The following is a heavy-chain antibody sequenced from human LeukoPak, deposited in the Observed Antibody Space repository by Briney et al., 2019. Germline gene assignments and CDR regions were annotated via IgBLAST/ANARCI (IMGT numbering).Heavy chain of an antibody. V-gene: IGHV4-34*01. CDR3: ARHYYYYYMDV. CDR1: GGSFSGYY. Sequence: SETLSLTCAVYGGSFSGYYWSWIRQPPGKGLEWIGEINHSGSTNYNPSLKSRVTISVDTSKNQFSLKLSSVTAADTAVYYCARHYYYYYMDVWGKGTTVTISS. CDR2: INHSGST. J-gene: IGHJ6*03.